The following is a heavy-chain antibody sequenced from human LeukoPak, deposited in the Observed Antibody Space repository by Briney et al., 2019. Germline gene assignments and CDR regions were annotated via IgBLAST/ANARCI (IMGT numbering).Heavy chain of an antibody. Sequence: SETLSLTCTVSGGSISSYYWSWIRQPAGKGLEWIGRIYTSGSTNYNPSLKSRVTMSVDTSKNQFSLKLSSVTAADTAVYYCARERFFGVVNPLNWFDPWGQGTLVTVSS. CDR3: ARERFFGVVNPLNWFDP. J-gene: IGHJ5*02. CDR1: GGSISSYY. V-gene: IGHV4-4*07. CDR2: IYTSGST. D-gene: IGHD3-3*01.